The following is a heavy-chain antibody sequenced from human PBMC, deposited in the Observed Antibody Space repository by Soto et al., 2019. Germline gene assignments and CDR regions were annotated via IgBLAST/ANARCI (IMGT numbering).Heavy chain of an antibody. Sequence: QITLKESGPTLVKPTQTLTLTCTFSGFSLSTSGVGVGWIRQPPGKALEWLALIYWDDDKRYSPSLKSRLTITKDTSKNQVVLTMTNMDRVDTATYYWAHISVVTPFDYWGQGTLVTVSS. CDR1: GFSLSTSGVG. J-gene: IGHJ4*02. CDR3: AHISVVTPFDY. D-gene: IGHD2-21*02. CDR2: IYWDDDK. V-gene: IGHV2-5*02.